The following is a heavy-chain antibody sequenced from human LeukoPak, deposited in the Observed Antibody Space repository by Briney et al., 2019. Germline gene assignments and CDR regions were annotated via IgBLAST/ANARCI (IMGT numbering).Heavy chain of an antibody. CDR1: GYTFTGYY. CDR3: ARDWDIAVAFFDC. Sequence: ASVKVSCKACGYTFTGYYIHWVRQAPGQGLEWMGWINPNSGGTNYAQKFQGRVTMTRDTSISTAYMELSRLRSDDTAVYYCARDWDIAVAFFDCWGQGTLVTVSS. V-gene: IGHV1-2*02. J-gene: IGHJ4*02. CDR2: INPNSGGT. D-gene: IGHD6-19*01.